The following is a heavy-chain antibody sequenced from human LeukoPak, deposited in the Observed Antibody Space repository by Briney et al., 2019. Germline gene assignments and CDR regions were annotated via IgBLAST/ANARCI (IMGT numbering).Heavy chain of an antibody. Sequence: TSETLSRTCAVYGGSFSGYYWSWIRQPPGKGLEWIGEINHSGSTNYNPSLKSRVTISVDTSKNQFSLKLSSVTAADTAVYYCARGRPGGSFDYWGQGTLVTVSS. D-gene: IGHD3-16*01. J-gene: IGHJ4*02. CDR2: INHSGST. CDR3: ARGRPGGSFDY. CDR1: GGSFSGYY. V-gene: IGHV4-34*01.